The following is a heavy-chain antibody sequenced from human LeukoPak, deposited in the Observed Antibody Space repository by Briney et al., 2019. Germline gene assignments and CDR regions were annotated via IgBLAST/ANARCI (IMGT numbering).Heavy chain of an antibody. CDR3: ARGSRAVRWYFDL. J-gene: IGHJ2*01. V-gene: IGHV3-30*03. CDR2: ISYDGSNK. CDR1: GFSFNSYA. Sequence: GGSLRLSCAASGFSFNSYAIHWVRQAPGKGLEWVTAISYDGSNKHYADSVRGRFTISRDNSKNTLYLQMNSLRTEDTAVYYCARGSRAVRWYFDLWGRGTLVTVSS. D-gene: IGHD6-19*01.